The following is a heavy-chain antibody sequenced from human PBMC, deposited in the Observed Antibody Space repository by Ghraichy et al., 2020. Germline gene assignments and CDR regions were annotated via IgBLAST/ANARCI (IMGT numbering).Heavy chain of an antibody. D-gene: IGHD1-26*01. CDR3: TTTPGSGNPYYYYYGMDV. CDR1: GFTFSNAW. CDR2: IKSKTDGGTT. Sequence: GGSLRLSCAASGFTFSNAWMSWVRQAPGKGLEWVGRIKSKTDGGTTDYAAPVKGRFTISRDDSKNTLYLQMNSLKTEDTAVYYCTTTPGSGNPYYYYYGMDVWGQGTTVTIAS. J-gene: IGHJ6*02. V-gene: IGHV3-15*01.